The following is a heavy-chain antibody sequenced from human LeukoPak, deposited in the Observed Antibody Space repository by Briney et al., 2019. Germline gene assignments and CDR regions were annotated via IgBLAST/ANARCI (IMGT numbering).Heavy chain of an antibody. CDR2: IYHSGST. D-gene: IGHD5-24*01. CDR1: GGSISSGGYY. J-gene: IGHJ4*02. Sequence: SETLSLTCTVSGGSISSGGYYWSWIRQPPGKGLEWIGYIYHSGSTYYNPSLKSRVTISVDRSKNQFSLKLSSVTAADTAVYYCASDRRDGYNYYFDYWGQGTLVTVSS. V-gene: IGHV4-30-2*01. CDR3: ASDRRDGYNYYFDY.